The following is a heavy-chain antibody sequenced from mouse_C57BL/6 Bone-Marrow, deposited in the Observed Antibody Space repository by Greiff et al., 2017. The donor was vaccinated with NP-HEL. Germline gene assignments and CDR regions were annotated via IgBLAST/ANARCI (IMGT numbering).Heavy chain of an antibody. J-gene: IGHJ1*03. CDR3: ARQDGYNWYFDV. CDR2: ISSGGGYT. Sequence: EVKLMESGGDLVKPGGSLKLSCAASGFTFSSYGMSWVRQTPDKRLEWVATISSGGGYTYYPESVKGRFTITRDNAKNTLYLQMSSLKSEETAVYYCARQDGYNWYFDVWGTGTTVTVSS. CDR1: GFTFSSYG. D-gene: IGHD2-3*01. V-gene: IGHV5-6*01.